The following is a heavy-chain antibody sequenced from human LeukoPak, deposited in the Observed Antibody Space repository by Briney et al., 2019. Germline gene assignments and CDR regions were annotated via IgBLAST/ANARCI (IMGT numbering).Heavy chain of an antibody. J-gene: IGHJ2*01. CDR2: ISWDGGGT. V-gene: IGHV3-43D*03. CDR1: DDYA. Sequence: GGSLRLSCAASDDYAMHWVRQAPGKGLEWVSLISWDGGGTYYADSVKGRFTISRDNSKNTLYLQLNSLRAEDTAVYYCAGSDTIGYLPREWDYWYFDRWGRGTLVTVSS. D-gene: IGHD3-10*01. CDR3: AGSDTIGYLPREWDYWYFDR.